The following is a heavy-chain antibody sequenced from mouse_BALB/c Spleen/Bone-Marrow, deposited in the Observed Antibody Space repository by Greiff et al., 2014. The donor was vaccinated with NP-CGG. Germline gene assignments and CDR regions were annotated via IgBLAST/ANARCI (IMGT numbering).Heavy chain of an antibody. V-gene: IGHV1S22*01. J-gene: IGHJ3*01. CDR1: GYIFTSYW. CDR3: TRVNEYGRAWFAY. Sequence: GSELVRPGASVKLSCKASGYIFTSYWMHWMKQRPGQGLEWIGNIYPDSGSTNYAEKFKNKATLTVDTSSSTAYMQLSSLTSEDSAVYYCTRVNEYGRAWFAYWGQGTLVTVSA. CDR2: IYPDSGST. D-gene: IGHD5-1*01.